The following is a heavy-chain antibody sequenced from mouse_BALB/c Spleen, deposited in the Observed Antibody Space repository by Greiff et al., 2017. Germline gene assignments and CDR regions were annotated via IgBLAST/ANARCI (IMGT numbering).Heavy chain of an antibody. CDR3: ARGGYDGYYEAMDY. CDR2: INPGSGGT. J-gene: IGHJ4*01. Sequence: QVQLQQSGAELVRPGTSVKVSCKASGYAFTNYLIEWVKQRPGQGLEWIGVINPGSGGTNYNEKFKGKATLTADKSSSTAYMQLSSLTSDDSVVYFCARGGYDGYYEAMDYWGQGTSVTVSS. CDR1: GYAFTNYL. D-gene: IGHD2-3*01. V-gene: IGHV1-54*01.